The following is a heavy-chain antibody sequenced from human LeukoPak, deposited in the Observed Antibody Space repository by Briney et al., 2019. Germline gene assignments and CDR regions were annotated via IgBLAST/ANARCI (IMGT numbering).Heavy chain of an antibody. CDR3: ARVLGYCGGDCYRFAAFDI. CDR1: GGTFSSYA. CDR2: IIPIFGTA. J-gene: IGHJ3*02. D-gene: IGHD2-21*02. V-gene: IGHV1-69*13. Sequence: ASVKVSCKASGGTFSSYAISWVRQAPGQGLEWMGGIIPIFGTANYAQKFQGRVTITADESTSTAYMELSSLRSEDTAVYYCARVLGYCGGDCYRFAAFDIWGQGTMVTVSS.